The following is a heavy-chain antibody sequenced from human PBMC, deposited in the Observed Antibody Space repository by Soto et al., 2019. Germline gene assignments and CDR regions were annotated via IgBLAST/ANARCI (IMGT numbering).Heavy chain of an antibody. J-gene: IGHJ4*02. CDR1: GYTFAAYY. Sequence: QVQLVQSGAEVKKPGASVKVSCKTSGYTFAAYYIHWIRQAPGQGLEWMGWVNPTSGGTVYAQNFQDGVNMTTDTSISTAYMELRRLNSDDTAVYYCARDPDYGDYWGYFFDSWGQGTPVTVSS. CDR3: ARDPDYGDYWGYFFDS. CDR2: VNPTSGGT. D-gene: IGHD4-17*01. V-gene: IGHV1-2*02.